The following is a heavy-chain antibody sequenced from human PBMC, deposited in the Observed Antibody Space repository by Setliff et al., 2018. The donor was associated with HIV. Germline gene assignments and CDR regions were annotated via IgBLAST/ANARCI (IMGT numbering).Heavy chain of an antibody. J-gene: IGHJ4*02. CDR3: AKGPPLVISLPDF. D-gene: IGHD3-9*01. Sequence: GASLKVSCKASGGTFSNYAISWVRQAPGQGLEWMGGIIPIFGTAHYAQRFQGRVTITADESTNTAYMELSSLISEDTALYYCAKGPPLVISLPDFWGQGTLVTVSS. CDR2: IIPIFGTA. CDR1: GGTFSNYA. V-gene: IGHV1-69*13.